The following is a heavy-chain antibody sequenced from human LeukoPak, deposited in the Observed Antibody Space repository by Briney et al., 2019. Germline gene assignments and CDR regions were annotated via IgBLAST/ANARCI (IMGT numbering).Heavy chain of an antibody. CDR1: GGSISSGSYY. J-gene: IGHJ4*02. V-gene: IGHV4-61*02. CDR3: ASFNYGSGRIDY. CDR2: IYTSGST. Sequence: PSETLSLTCTVSGGSISSGSYYWSWIRQPAGKGLEWIGRIYTSGSTNYNPSLKSRVTISVDTSENQFSLKLSSVTAADTAVYYCASFNYGSGRIDYWGQGTLVTVSS. D-gene: IGHD3-10*01.